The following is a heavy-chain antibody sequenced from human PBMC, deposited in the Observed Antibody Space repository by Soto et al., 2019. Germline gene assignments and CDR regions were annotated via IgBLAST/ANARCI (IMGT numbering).Heavy chain of an antibody. CDR2: SYYSGST. CDR3: ARGGISHWAYFYYMDV. CDR1: GGSISSGGYY. D-gene: IGHD2-21*01. Sequence: ASETLSLTCTVSGGSISSGGYYWSWIRQHPGKGLKRIRYSYYSGSTYYNPSVKCRVTMSVDTSKNQFSLTLNSVTAADTATYYCARGGISHWAYFYYMDVWDGGTTVTVSS. J-gene: IGHJ6*03. V-gene: IGHV4-31*03.